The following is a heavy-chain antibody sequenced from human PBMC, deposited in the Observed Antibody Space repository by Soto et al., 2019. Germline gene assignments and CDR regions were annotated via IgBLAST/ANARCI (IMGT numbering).Heavy chain of an antibody. D-gene: IGHD3-22*01. Sequence: SETLSLTCTVSGGSISSSSYYWGWIRQPPGNGLEWIGSIFYSGSTYYNPSLKSRVTISVNTSKNQFSLKLSSVTAADTAVYYCERQGWLFIALYGMDVWGQGTTVTVSS. CDR3: ERQGWLFIALYGMDV. CDR2: IFYSGST. J-gene: IGHJ6*02. CDR1: GGSISSSSYY. V-gene: IGHV4-39*01.